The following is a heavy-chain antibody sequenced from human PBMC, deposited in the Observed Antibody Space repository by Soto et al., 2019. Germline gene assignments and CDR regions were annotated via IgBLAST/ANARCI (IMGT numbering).Heavy chain of an antibody. Sequence: PGESLKISCKGVGYKFGSAWIGWVRQMPGKGLEWMGIIKPGTSDIRYSPSCRGHVTISADEAVSAAYLQWSSLKPSDTAMYYCARQLSHICDYWGHGPLVTVSS. CDR2: IKPGTSDI. J-gene: IGHJ4*01. V-gene: IGHV5-51*01. D-gene: IGHD3-3*02. CDR1: GYKFGSAW. CDR3: ARQLSHICDY.